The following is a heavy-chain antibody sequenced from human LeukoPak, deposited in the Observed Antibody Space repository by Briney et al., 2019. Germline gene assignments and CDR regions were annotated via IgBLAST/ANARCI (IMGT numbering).Heavy chain of an antibody. V-gene: IGHV4-34*01. D-gene: IGHD1-26*01. CDR1: GGSFSGYY. CDR3: ARRIVGARDFDY. Sequence: PSETLSLTCAVYGGSFSGYYWSWIRQPPGKGLEWIGEINHSGSTNYNPSLKSRVTISVDTSKNQFSLKLSSVTAADTAVYYCARRIVGARDFDYWGQGTLVTVSS. CDR2: INHSGST. J-gene: IGHJ4*02.